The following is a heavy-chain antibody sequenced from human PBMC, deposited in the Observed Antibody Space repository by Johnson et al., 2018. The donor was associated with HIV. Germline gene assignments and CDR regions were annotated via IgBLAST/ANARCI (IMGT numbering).Heavy chain of an antibody. J-gene: IGHJ3*02. Sequence: QVQLVESGGGVVQPGRSLRLSCAASGFTFNSYGMHWVRQAPGKGLEWVAVIWYDGSNKYYADSVKGRFTIYRDNSKNTLYLQMNSLRAEDTAVYYCVKGIDSSSWYAFDIWGQGTMVTVSS. V-gene: IGHV3-33*06. CDR3: VKGIDSSSWYAFDI. CDR1: GFTFNSYG. CDR2: IWYDGSNK. D-gene: IGHD6-13*01.